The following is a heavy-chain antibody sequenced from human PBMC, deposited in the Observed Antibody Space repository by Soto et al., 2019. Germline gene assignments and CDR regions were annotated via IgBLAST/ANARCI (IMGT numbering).Heavy chain of an antibody. CDR1: GFTFSSYS. V-gene: IGHV3-21*01. CDR3: ARTYIAAIFPAPFDY. D-gene: IGHD6-13*01. Sequence: GGSLRLSCAASGFTFSSYSMNWVRQAPGKGLEWVSSISSSSSYIYYADSVKGRFTISRDNAKNSLYLQMNSLRAEDTAVYYCARTYIAAIFPAPFDYWGQGTLVTVSS. CDR2: ISSSSSYI. J-gene: IGHJ4*02.